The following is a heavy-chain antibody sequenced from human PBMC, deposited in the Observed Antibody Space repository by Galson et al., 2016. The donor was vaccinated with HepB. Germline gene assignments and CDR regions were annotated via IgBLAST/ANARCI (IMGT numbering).Heavy chain of an antibody. CDR1: GGSISSSSYY. CDR3: ARPSLTRRYCFDY. CDR2: MFYTGSP. J-gene: IGHJ4*02. V-gene: IGHV4-39*01. Sequence: SETLSLTCTVSGGSISSSSYYWRWVRQPPGKALEWIGSMFYTGSPYYNPSPKSRVTISADTPKNQFSLKLSSVTAADPAVYYCARPSLTRRYCFDYWGQGILVTVSS.